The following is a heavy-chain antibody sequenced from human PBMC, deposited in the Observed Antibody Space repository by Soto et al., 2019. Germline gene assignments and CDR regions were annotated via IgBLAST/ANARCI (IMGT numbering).Heavy chain of an antibody. J-gene: IGHJ3*02. CDR2: ISSSSSYT. CDR1: GFTFSDYY. D-gene: IGHD2-15*01. V-gene: IGHV3-11*06. CDR3: ARAVEAFDI. Sequence: GSLRLTGSASGFTFSDYYMSWIRQAPGKGLEWVSYISSSSSYTNYADSVKGRFTISRDNDKNSLYLQMNSLRAEDTAVYYCARAVEAFDIWGQGTMVTV.